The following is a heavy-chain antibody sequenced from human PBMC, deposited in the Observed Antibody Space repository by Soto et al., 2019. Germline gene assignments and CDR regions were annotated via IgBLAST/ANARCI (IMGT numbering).Heavy chain of an antibody. Sequence: GGSLRLSCAASGFTFSTHSMSWVRQAPGKGLEWVSAISGSGGSTYYADSVKGRFTISRDNSKNTLYLQMNSLRAEDTAVYYCANPRRGYSSWGQGTLVTVSS. CDR2: ISGSGGST. CDR1: GFTFSTHS. CDR3: ANPRRGYSS. D-gene: IGHD5-18*01. J-gene: IGHJ5*02. V-gene: IGHV3-23*01.